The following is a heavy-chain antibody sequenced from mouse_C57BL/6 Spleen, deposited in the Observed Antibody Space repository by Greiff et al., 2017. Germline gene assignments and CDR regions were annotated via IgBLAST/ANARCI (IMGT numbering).Heavy chain of an antibody. J-gene: IGHJ1*03. Sequence: VQLVESGPELVKPGASVKISCKASGYAFSSSWMNWVKQRPGKGLEWIGRIYPGDGDTNYNGKFKGKATLTADQSSSTAYMPLSSLTSEDSAVYYCASRSYGSYVSDYFDFWGTGTTVTVSS. CDR2: IYPGDGDT. CDR1: GYAFSSSW. V-gene: IGHV1-82*01. CDR3: ASRSYGSYVSDYFDF. D-gene: IGHD2-1*01.